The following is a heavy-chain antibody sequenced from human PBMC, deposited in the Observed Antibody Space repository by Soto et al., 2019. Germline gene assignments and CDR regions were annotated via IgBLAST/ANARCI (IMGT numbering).Heavy chain of an antibody. J-gene: IGHJ4*02. V-gene: IGHV3-30-3*01. D-gene: IGHD6-6*01. CDR1: GFTFSSYA. CDR3: AREASSSSSY. CDR2: ISYDGSNK. Sequence: QVQLVESGGGVVQPGSSLRLSCAASGFTFSSYAMHWVRQAPGKGLEWVAVISYDGSNKYYADSVKGRFTISRDNSKNTLYLQMNSLRAEDTAVYYCAREASSSSSYWGQGTLVTVSS.